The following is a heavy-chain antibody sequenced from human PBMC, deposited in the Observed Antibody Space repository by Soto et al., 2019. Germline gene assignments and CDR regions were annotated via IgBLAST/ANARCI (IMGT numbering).Heavy chain of an antibody. D-gene: IGHD1-26*01. CDR3: ATEMGATQGPFDN. V-gene: IGHV3-23*01. Sequence: EVQVLESGGGLVQPGGSLRLSCVVSVFPFGANAMSWVRQAPGKGLEWVSGLSNTGRRTSYADSVKGRFYISRDNSENTVYLQINSMRVEDTAVYYCATEMGATQGPFDNWGQGTLFTVSS. J-gene: IGHJ4*02. CDR2: LSNTGRRT. CDR1: VFPFGANA.